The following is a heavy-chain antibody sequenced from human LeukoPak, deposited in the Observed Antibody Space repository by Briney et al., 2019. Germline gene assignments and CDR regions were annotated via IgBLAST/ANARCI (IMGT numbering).Heavy chain of an antibody. CDR3: ARGFRVCSGGSCYSGIFDY. CDR1: GFTFNSYA. J-gene: IGHJ4*02. D-gene: IGHD2-15*01. CDR2: ISYEGSNK. V-gene: IGHV3-30*01. Sequence: GRSLRLSCAASGFTFNSYAMHWVRQAPGKGLEGVAVISYEGSNKYYADSVKGRFTISRDNSKNTLSLQMNSLRAEDTAVYYCARGFRVCSGGSCYSGIFDYWGQGTLVTVSS.